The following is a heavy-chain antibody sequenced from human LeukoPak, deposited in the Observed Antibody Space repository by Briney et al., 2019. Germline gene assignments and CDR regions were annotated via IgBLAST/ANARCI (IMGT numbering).Heavy chain of an antibody. J-gene: IGHJ4*02. CDR2: ISGSGGST. Sequence: GGSLRLSCAASGFTFSHYGMTWVRQAPGKGLEWVSAISGSGGSTYYAGSVKGRFTISRDNSKNTLYLQMNSLRADDTAVYYCAKSHHVTAIDYWGQGTLVTVSS. V-gene: IGHV3-23*01. D-gene: IGHD2-21*02. CDR1: GFTFSHYG. CDR3: AKSHHVTAIDY.